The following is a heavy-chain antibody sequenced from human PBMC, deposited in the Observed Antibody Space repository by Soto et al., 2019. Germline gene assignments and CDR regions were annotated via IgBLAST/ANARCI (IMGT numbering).Heavy chain of an antibody. J-gene: IGHJ4*02. V-gene: IGHV1-18*01. CDR3: ARGRYGDY. D-gene: IGHD1-1*01. CDR1: GYTFTSYG. CDR2: ISAHNGNT. Sequence: QVPLVQSGAEVKKPGASVKVSCKASGYTFTSYGITWVRQAPGQGLEWRGWISAHNGNTDHAQKLQGRVIVTRDPSTSPAYMELRCLRSDDTAVYYCARGRYGDYWGQGALVTVSS.